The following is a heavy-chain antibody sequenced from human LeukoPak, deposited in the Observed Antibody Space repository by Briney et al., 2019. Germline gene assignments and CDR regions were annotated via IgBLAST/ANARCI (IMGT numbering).Heavy chain of an antibody. CDR3: ARSIAAAGND. CDR2: INPSGGST. J-gene: IGHJ4*02. V-gene: IGHV1-46*01. D-gene: IGHD6-13*01. CDR1: GYTFTSYY. Sequence: ASVKVSCKASGYTFTSYYMHWVRQAPGQGLEWMGIINPSGGSTSYAQKFQGRVTMTRNTSISTAYMELSSLRSEDTAVYYCARSIAAAGNDWGQGTLVTVSS.